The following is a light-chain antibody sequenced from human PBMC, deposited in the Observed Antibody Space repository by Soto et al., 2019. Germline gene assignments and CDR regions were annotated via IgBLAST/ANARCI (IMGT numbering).Light chain of an antibody. Sequence: DIQMTQSPSTLSASVGDRVTLTCRASQSISTWLAWYQHKPGKAPKLLIYKASSLESGVPSRFSGSRSGTVFTLNISSLQPDDFTTYYCQQYNTYSITFGQGTRLEIK. CDR2: KAS. CDR3: QQYNTYSIT. J-gene: IGKJ5*01. CDR1: QSISTW. V-gene: IGKV1-5*03.